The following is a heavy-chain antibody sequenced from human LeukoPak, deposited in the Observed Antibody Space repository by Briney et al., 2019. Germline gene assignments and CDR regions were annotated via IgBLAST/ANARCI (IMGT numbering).Heavy chain of an antibody. V-gene: IGHV3-23*01. J-gene: IGHJ6*03. Sequence: GGSLRLSCAASGFTFSSYAMSWVRQAPGKGLEWVSAISGSGGSTYYADSVKGRFTISRDNSKNTLYLQMNSLRAEDTAVYYCAKSKGIGGADYYYYMDVWGKGTTVTVSS. CDR2: ISGSGGST. CDR3: AKSKGIGGADYYYYMDV. D-gene: IGHD2-15*01. CDR1: GFTFSSYA.